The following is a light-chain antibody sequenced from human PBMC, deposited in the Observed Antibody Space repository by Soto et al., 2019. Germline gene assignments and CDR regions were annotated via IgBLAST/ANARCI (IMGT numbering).Light chain of an antibody. CDR2: EVS. J-gene: IGLJ1*01. Sequence: QSALTQPPSASGSPGQSVTISCAGTSSDVGGYNDVSWYQQYPGKVPKLLIYEVSERPSGVPDRFSGSKSGNTASLTVSGLEAEDESDYQCLSYADTAYVFGTGTKLTVL. CDR1: SSDVGGYND. V-gene: IGLV2-8*01. CDR3: LSYADTAYV.